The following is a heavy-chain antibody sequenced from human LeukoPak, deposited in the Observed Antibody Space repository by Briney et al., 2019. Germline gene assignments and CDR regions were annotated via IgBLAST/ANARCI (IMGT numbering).Heavy chain of an antibody. CDR1: GFTFSNYA. CDR2: ISDDGGST. CDR3: AHFGAVIY. V-gene: IGHV3-64*01. D-gene: IGHD3-3*01. Sequence: GWSLRLSCAASGFTFSNYAMHWVRQAPGKGLEYVSAISDDGGSTYYANSVRGRFTISRDNSKDTLFLQMGSLRAEDTAVYFCAHFGAVIYWGQGTLVTVSS. J-gene: IGHJ4*02.